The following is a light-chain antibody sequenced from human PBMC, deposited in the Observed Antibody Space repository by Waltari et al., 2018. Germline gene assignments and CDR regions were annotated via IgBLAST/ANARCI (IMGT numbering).Light chain of an antibody. V-gene: IGLV1-51*01. J-gene: IGLJ1*01. CDR2: DND. CDR3: GAWDTSLSAYV. CDR1: SSNIGATY. Sequence: VSAAPGQKVTISCSGSSSNIGATYVSWYHQLPGAAPKLLIYDNDERPSGIPDRFSGSKSGTSATLGITGLQTGDEADYYCGAWDTSLSAYVFGSGTKVTVL.